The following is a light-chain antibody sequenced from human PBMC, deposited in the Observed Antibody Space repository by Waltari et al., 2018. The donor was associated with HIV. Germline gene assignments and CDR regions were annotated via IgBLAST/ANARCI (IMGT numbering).Light chain of an antibody. CDR2: GAS. CDR3: LHFGIS. V-gene: IGKV3-20*01. CDR1: QTINSNY. J-gene: IGKJ4*01. Sequence: EIVLTQSPDTLSLSPGQRATLSCRASQTINSNYLAWYQQKPGQAPRLLIYGASTRATDIPDRFSGSGSGADFTLSITRLEPEDFAVYFCLHFGISFGGGTKVEMK.